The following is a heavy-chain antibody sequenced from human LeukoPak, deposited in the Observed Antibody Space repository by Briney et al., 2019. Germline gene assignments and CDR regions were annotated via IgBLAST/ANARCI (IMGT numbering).Heavy chain of an antibody. CDR2: IIPILGTA. V-gene: IGHV1-69*05. Sequence: GSSVKVSCKASGGTFSRYAISWVRQAPGQGLEWMGGIIPILGTANYAQKLQGIVTITTSESTSTAYMGLSSLRSEDTAVYYCAREISSRLRWLDPWGQGTLVTVSS. CDR1: GGTFSRYA. J-gene: IGHJ5*02. D-gene: IGHD4-17*01. CDR3: AREISSRLRWLDP.